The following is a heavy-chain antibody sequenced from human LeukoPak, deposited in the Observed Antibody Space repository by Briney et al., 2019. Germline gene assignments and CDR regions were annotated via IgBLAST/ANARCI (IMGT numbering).Heavy chain of an antibody. CDR2: ISGSSGST. CDR3: AKFAGYSLWYYFGY. CDR1: GFTFSSFW. V-gene: IGHV3-23*01. D-gene: IGHD3-9*01. J-gene: IGHJ4*02. Sequence: GGSLRLSCAASGFTFSSFWMHWVRQTPGKGLEWVSTISGSSGSTYYADSVKGRFTISRDNSKNTLYLQMNSLRAEDTAVYYCAKFAGYSLWYYFGYWGQGTLVTVSS.